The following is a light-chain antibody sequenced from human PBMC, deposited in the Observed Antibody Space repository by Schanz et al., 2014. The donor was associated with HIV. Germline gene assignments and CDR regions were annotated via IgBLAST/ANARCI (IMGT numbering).Light chain of an antibody. CDR3: LQHNTYPLT. CDR2: AAS. V-gene: IGKV1-17*02. J-gene: IGKJ5*01. Sequence: DIQMTQSPSSLSASVGDTVAITCRASQGIGNELGWYQQKPGKAPKRLIYAASFLQSEVPSRFIGSGSGTEFTLTITNPQPEDFATYYCLQHNTYPLTFGQGTRLETK. CDR1: QGIGNE.